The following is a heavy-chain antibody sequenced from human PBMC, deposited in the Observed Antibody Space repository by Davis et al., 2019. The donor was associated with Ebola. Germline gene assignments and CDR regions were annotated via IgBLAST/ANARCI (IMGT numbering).Heavy chain of an antibody. V-gene: IGHV4-34*01. J-gene: IGHJ4*02. CDR2: INHSGIS. CDR1: GFTFSSYW. CDR3: ARGGTNGDPAVY. Sequence: ESLKISCAASGFTFSSYWMSWIRQPPGKGLEWIGEINHSGISKYSPSLKSRVTVSVDTAKNQFSLRLTSVTAADTAVYYCARGGTNGDPAVYWGQGSLVTVSS. D-gene: IGHD4-17*01.